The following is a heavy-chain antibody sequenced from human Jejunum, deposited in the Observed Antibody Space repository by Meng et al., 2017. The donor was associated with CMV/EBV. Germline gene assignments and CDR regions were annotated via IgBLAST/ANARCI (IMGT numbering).Heavy chain of an antibody. J-gene: IGHJ4*02. CDR2: TNQDGSEK. D-gene: IGHD3-16*01. CDR3: ARDSWAAPDY. CDR1: GFTFSTFW. V-gene: IGHV3-7*01. Sequence: SCAASGFTFSTFWMSWVRQAPGKGLEWVASTNQDGSEKYYVDSVKARFTISRDNAKTSLYLQMNSLRAEDTAVYYCARDSWAAPDYWGQGTLVTVSS.